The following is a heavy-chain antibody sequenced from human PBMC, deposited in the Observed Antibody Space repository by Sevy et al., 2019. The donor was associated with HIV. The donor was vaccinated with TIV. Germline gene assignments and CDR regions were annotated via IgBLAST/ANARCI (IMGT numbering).Heavy chain of an antibody. J-gene: IGHJ4*02. CDR2: IKSKTDGGTT. CDR3: TTDRPDRLAVAGNFDY. V-gene: IGHV3-15*01. D-gene: IGHD6-19*01. Sequence: GGSLRISCAASGFTFSNTWMSWVRQAPGKGLEWVGRIKSKTDGGTTDYAAPVKGRFTISRQDSKNTLYLQMNSLKAEYTAVYYCTTDRPDRLAVAGNFDYWGQGTLVTVSS. CDR1: GFTFSNTW.